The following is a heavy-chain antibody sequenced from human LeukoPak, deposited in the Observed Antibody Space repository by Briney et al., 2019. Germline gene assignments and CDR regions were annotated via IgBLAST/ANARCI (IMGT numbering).Heavy chain of an antibody. CDR2: IKHDGSEK. Sequence: GGSLRLSCAASGFTFVKYWLSWVRQAPGKGLEWVANIKHDGSEKYYVDSVRGRFTVSRDNGKNSVFLQMDSLRAEDTAVYYCVREMVFWGQGTLVTVSS. D-gene: IGHD2-8*01. J-gene: IGHJ4*02. CDR3: VREMVF. CDR1: GFTFVKYW. V-gene: IGHV3-7*01.